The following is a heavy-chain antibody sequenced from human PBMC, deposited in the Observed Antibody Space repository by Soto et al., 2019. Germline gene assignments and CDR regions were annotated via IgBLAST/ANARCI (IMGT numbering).Heavy chain of an antibody. Sequence: PSETLSLTCAVSGGSISSSNWWSWVRQPPGKGLEWIGEIYHSGSTNYNPSLKSRVTISVDTSKNQFSLKLSSVTAADTAVYYCAREGYYYNSSDYWKFVKWGQGNLVTVS. J-gene: IGHJ4*02. CDR1: GGSISSSNW. V-gene: IGHV4-4*02. D-gene: IGHD3-22*01. CDR3: AREGYYYNSSDYWKFVK. CDR2: IYHSGST.